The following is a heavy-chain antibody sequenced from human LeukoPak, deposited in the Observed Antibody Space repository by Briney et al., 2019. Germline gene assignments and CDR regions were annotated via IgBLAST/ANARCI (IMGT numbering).Heavy chain of an antibody. CDR2: SNAGNGNT. Sequence: ASVKVSCTASGYTFTSYAMHWVRQAPGQRLEWMGWSNAGNGNTKYSQEFQGRVTITRDTSASTAYMELSSLRSEDTAVYYCATLGVGAVAQPDYWGQGTPVTASS. D-gene: IGHD6-19*01. CDR1: GYTFTSYA. V-gene: IGHV1-3*02. J-gene: IGHJ4*02. CDR3: ATLGVGAVAQPDY.